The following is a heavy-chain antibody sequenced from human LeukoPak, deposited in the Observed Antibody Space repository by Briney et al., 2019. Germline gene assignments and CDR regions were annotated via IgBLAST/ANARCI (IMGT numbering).Heavy chain of an antibody. V-gene: IGHV3-7*01. CDR2: IKQDGSEK. D-gene: IGHD3-10*01. J-gene: IGHJ3*02. Sequence: GGSLRLSCAASGFTFSSYWMSWVRQVPGKGLEWVANIKQDGSEKYYVDSVKGRFTISRDNAKNSLYLQMNSLRAEDTAVYYCARPLWFGAGDAFDIWGQGTMVTVSS. CDR1: GFTFSSYW. CDR3: ARPLWFGAGDAFDI.